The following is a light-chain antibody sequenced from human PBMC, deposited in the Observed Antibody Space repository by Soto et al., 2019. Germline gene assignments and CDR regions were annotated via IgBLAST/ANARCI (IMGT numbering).Light chain of an antibody. J-gene: IGKJ5*01. CDR2: GAS. V-gene: IGKV3-20*01. Sequence: EIVLTQSPDTLSLSPGERATLSCRASQSVSSSYLAWYQQKPGQAPRLLIYGASSRATGIPDRFSGSGYGTDFTLTISRLEPEDFAVYYCQLYSTSLFTFAQGTRLEI. CDR3: QLYSTSLFT. CDR1: QSVSSSY.